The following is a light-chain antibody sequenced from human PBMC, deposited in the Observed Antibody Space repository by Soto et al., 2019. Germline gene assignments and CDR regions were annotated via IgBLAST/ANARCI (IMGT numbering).Light chain of an antibody. CDR1: SSDVGGYNY. CDR2: EVS. CDR3: SSYAGSNNFV. Sequence: VLTQPPSASWSPGQSVTISCTGTSSDVGGYNYVSWYQQHPGKAPKLMMYEVSKRPSGVPDRFSGSKSGNTASLTVSGLQAEDEADYYCSSYAGSNNFVFGTGTKVTVL. J-gene: IGLJ1*01. V-gene: IGLV2-8*01.